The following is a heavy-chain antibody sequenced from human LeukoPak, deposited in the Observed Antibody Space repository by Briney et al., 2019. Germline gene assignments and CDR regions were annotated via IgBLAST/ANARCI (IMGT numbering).Heavy chain of an antibody. V-gene: IGHV4-59*01. D-gene: IGHD6-13*01. CDR1: GGSISSYV. CDR3: ARVDRGTSGWSLMDV. CDR2: VFYIGST. Sequence: SETLSLTCTVSGGSISSYVWTWIRRPPGKGLGWIGDVFYIGSTHSNPSLKSRLTMSVDTSRSQLSLKLSSMTAADTAVYYCARVDRGTSGWSLMDVWGQGTKVTVSS. J-gene: IGHJ6*02.